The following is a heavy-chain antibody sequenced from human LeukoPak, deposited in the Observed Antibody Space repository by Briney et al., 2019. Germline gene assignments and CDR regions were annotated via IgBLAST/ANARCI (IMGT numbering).Heavy chain of an antibody. Sequence: TSETLSFTCTVSGGTISSSSYYWGWIRQPPGKGLEWIGSIYYSGSTYYNPSLKSRVTISVDTSKNQFSLKLSSVTAADTAVYYCARQDGSAGDFWSGYYPSYYYYYYMDVWGKGTTVTVSS. CDR3: ARQDGSAGDFWSGYYPSYYYYYYMDV. J-gene: IGHJ6*03. CDR1: GGTISSSSYY. CDR2: IYYSGST. V-gene: IGHV4-39*01. D-gene: IGHD3-3*01.